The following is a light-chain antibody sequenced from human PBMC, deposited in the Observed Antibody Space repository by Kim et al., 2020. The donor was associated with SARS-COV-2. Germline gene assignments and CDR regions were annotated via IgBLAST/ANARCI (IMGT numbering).Light chain of an antibody. CDR3: QQSYSTLL. V-gene: IGKV1-39*01. CDR2: AAS. CDR1: QSISSY. J-gene: IGKJ4*01. Sequence: DIQLTQAPSSLSASVGDRVTITCRASQSISSYLNWYQQKPGKAPKLLIYAASSLQSGVPSRFSGSGSGTDFTLTISNLQPEDFATYYCQQSYSTLLFGGGTKVDIK.